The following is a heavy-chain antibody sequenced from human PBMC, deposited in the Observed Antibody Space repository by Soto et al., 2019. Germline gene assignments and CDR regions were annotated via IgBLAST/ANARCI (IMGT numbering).Heavy chain of an antibody. CDR1: GFTFDDYA. Sequence: GGSLRLSCSASGFTFDDYAMHWVRQAPGKGLEWVSGISWNSGTIGYADSVRGRFTISRDNAKNSLYLEMNSLRVEDTAVYFCAKGGYYSLFDIWGQGTMVTVSS. CDR2: ISWNSGTI. J-gene: IGHJ3*02. D-gene: IGHD3-16*01. CDR3: AKGGYYSLFDI. V-gene: IGHV3-9*01.